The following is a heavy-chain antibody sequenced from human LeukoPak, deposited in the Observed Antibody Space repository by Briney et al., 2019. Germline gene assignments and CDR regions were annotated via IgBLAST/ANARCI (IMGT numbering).Heavy chain of an antibody. CDR2: ISWNSGSI. J-gene: IGHJ5*01. CDR3: AKDVSSGWFDS. D-gene: IGHD6-19*01. V-gene: IGHV3-9*01. Sequence: GRSLRLSCAASGFTFDDYIMHWVRQAPGKGLEWVSGISWNSGSIDYADSVKGRFTISRGNAKNSLYLQMNSLRAEDTALYFCAKDVSSGWFDSWGQGTLVTVSS. CDR1: GFTFDDYI.